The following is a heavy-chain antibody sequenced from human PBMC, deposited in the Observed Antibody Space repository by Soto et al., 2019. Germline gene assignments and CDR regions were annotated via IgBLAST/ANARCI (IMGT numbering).Heavy chain of an antibody. V-gene: IGHV1-46*01. CDR2: INPSGGRT. J-gene: IGHJ4*02. Sequence: ASVKVSRKASGNRITTNYMHWVRQTPGQGLEWMRIINPSGGRTTYAQKFQGRVTMTRDTSTSTFHMELSSLTSEDTAVYYCAGLYHYDSSGYYDYWGQGTLVTVSS. CDR3: AGLYHYDSSGYYDY. CDR1: GNRITTNY. D-gene: IGHD3-22*01.